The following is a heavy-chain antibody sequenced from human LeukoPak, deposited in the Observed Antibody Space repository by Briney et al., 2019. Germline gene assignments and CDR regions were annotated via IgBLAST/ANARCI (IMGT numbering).Heavy chain of an antibody. J-gene: IGHJ4*02. Sequence: SETLSLTCAVYGGSFSGYYWSWIRQPPGKGLEWIGEINHSGSTNYNPSLKSRVTISVDTSKNQFSLKLSSVTAADTAVYYCARHPQYSSYFDYWGQGTLVTVSS. CDR1: GGSFSGYY. CDR2: INHSGST. D-gene: IGHD5-18*01. CDR3: ARHPQYSSYFDY. V-gene: IGHV4-34*01.